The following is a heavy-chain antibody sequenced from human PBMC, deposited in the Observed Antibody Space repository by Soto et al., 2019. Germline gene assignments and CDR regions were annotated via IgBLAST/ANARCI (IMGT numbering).Heavy chain of an antibody. Sequence: SETLSLTCAVSGGSITTYNHFWGWIRQSPGKGLEWIGYIYYSGSTYYNPSLKSRVTISVDTSKNQFSLKLSSVTAADTAVYYCARGEIINWFDPWGQGTLVTVSS. CDR2: IYYSGST. D-gene: IGHD3-10*01. CDR3: ARGEIINWFDP. J-gene: IGHJ5*02. V-gene: IGHV4-31*11. CDR1: GGSITTYNHF.